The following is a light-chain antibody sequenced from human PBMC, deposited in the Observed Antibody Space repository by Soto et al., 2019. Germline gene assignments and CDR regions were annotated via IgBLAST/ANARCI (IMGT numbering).Light chain of an antibody. V-gene: IGLV2-14*01. Sequence: QSALTQPASVSGSPGQSITISCTGTSSDVGGYDHVSWYQQHPGRAPKLMIYDVSNRPSGVSNRFSGSKSGNTASLTISGLQAEDEADYYCSSYTSSNNLVFGGGTKLTVL. CDR2: DVS. J-gene: IGLJ2*01. CDR1: SSDVGGYDH. CDR3: SSYTSSNNLV.